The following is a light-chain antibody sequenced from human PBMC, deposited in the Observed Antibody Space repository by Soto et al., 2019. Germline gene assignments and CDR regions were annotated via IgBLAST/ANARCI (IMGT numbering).Light chain of an antibody. Sequence: QSALTQSASVSGSPGQSITISCTGTSSDVGGYNYVSWYQQLPGKAPKLMIYDVSNRPSGVSNRFSGSKSGNTASLMISGLQAEDEADYYCSSYTSSSTVVFGGGTKLTFL. CDR3: SSYTSSSTVV. CDR2: DVS. V-gene: IGLV2-14*01. CDR1: SSDVGGYNY. J-gene: IGLJ3*02.